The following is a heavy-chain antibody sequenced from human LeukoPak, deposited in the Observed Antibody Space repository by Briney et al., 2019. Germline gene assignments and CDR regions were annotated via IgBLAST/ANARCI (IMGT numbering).Heavy chain of an antibody. J-gene: IGHJ5*02. CDR3: ARAVDSSGYYPHNWFDP. Sequence: ASVKVSCKASGYTFTSYGISWVRQAPGQGLEWMGWISAYNGNTNYAQKLQGRVTMTTDTSTSTAYMELRRLRSDDTAVYYCARAVDSSGYYPHNWFDPWGQGTLVTVSS. CDR1: GYTFTSYG. V-gene: IGHV1-18*01. CDR2: ISAYNGNT. D-gene: IGHD3-22*01.